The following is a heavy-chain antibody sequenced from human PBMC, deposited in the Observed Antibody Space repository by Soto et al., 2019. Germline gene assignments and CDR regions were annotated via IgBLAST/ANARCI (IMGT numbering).Heavy chain of an antibody. CDR1: GDSIRSGNHY. CDR2: INHTGGT. J-gene: IGHJ5*02. V-gene: IGHV4-39*07. Sequence: PSETLSLTCTVSGDSIRSGNHYWSWIRQPPGKGLEWLGEINHTGGTHYNPSLKSRVTMSVDTSKNQFSLRLSSVTAADTAISYCATRITVFGLLIPPFDPWGQGTQVTVSS. D-gene: IGHD3-3*01. CDR3: ATRITVFGLLIPPFDP.